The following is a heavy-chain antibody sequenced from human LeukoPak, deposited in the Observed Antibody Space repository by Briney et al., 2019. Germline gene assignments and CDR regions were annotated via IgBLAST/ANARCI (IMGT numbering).Heavy chain of an antibody. CDR2: INPNSGGT. CDR3: ARDLVATSILGFDY. J-gene: IGHJ4*02. CDR1: GYTFTGYY. V-gene: IGHV1-2*02. Sequence: VASVKVSCKASGYTFTGYYMHWVRQAPGQRLEWMGWINPNSGGTNYAQKFQGSVTMTRDTSISTAYMELSRLRSDDTAVYYRARDLVATSILGFDYWGQGTLVTVSS. D-gene: IGHD5-12*01.